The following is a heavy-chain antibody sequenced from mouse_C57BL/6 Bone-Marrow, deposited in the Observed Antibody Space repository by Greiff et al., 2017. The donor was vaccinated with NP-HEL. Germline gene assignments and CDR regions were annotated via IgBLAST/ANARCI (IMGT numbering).Heavy chain of an antibody. J-gene: IGHJ1*03. Sequence: VQLQQSGPELVKPGASVKISCKASGYSFTDYNMNWVKQSNGKSLEWIGVINPNYGTTSYNQKFKGKATLTVDQSSSTAYMQLNSLTSEDSAVYYCASSDYYGSSLYWYFDVWGTGTTVTVSS. CDR2: INPNYGTT. D-gene: IGHD1-1*01. CDR1: GYSFTDYN. CDR3: ASSDYYGSSLYWYFDV. V-gene: IGHV1-39*01.